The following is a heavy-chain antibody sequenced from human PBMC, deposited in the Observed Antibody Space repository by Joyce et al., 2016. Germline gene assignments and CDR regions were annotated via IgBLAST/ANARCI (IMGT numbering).Heavy chain of an antibody. V-gene: IGHV4-30-2*01. J-gene: IGHJ4*02. Sequence: QLLLQASGPGLVKTSQTLSLTCAVSGDSFTTGGYAWNWIRQPPGKGLEWIGDIYHSGNTHFTPSRQSRVTISIDRSKSQFSLKLSSVTAADTAVYYCARAPRGPGYFDSWGQGTLVTVSS. CDR3: ARAPRGPGYFDS. CDR2: IYHSGNT. CDR1: GDSFTTGGYA. D-gene: IGHD3-10*01.